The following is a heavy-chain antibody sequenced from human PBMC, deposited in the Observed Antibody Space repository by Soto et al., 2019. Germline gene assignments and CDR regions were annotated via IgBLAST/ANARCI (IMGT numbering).Heavy chain of an antibody. CDR3: ARSAGWYAVHS. CDR1: GDSVSSPYY. D-gene: IGHD6-19*01. Sequence: QVQLQESGPGLVKPSGTLSLTCAVSGDSVSSPYYWCWVRQPPGKGLEWIGEVFHTGTTSYNPSPRXRVTISMDKSNNQFSLDLSSVTAAATAVYYCARSAGWYAVHSWGPGTLVIVSS. CDR2: VFHTGTT. V-gene: IGHV4-4*02. J-gene: IGHJ4*02.